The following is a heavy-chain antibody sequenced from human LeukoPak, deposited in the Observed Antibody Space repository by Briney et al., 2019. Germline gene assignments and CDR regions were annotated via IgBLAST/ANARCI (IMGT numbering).Heavy chain of an antibody. CDR2: IYSGGGT. V-gene: IGHV3-66*02. J-gene: IGHJ6*03. Sequence: GGSLRLSCAASEFTVSSNYMSWVRQAPGKGLEWVSIIYSGGGTYYTDSVKGRFTISRDNSKNTLYLQMNSLRVEDTAVYYCPRPGGKQLVRYYQYYMDVWGKGTTVTVPS. CDR1: EFTVSSNY. CDR3: PRPGGKQLVRYYQYYMDV. D-gene: IGHD6-6*01.